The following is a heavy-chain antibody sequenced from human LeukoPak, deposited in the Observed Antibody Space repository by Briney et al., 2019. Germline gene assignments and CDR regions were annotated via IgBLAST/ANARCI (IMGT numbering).Heavy chain of an antibody. CDR2: IRYDGSNK. CDR3: AIGGRYFGSGSFSVPIDS. D-gene: IGHD3-10*01. Sequence: GGSLRLSCAASGFTFSSYGMHWVRQAPGKGLEWVAFIRYDGSNKYYADSVKGRFTISRDNSKNTLYLQMNILRAEDTAVYYCAIGGRYFGSGSFSVPIDSWGQGTLVTVSS. CDR1: GFTFSSYG. V-gene: IGHV3-30*02. J-gene: IGHJ4*02.